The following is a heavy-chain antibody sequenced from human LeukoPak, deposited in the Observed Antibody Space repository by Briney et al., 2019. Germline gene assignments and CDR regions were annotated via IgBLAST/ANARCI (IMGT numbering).Heavy chain of an antibody. V-gene: IGHV3-74*01. CDR3: AREQPVESAVDY. CDR1: GFTFSSYA. D-gene: IGHD6-6*01. Sequence: GRSLRLSCAASGFTFSSYAMHWVRQAPGKGLVWVSRINGDGSITTYADSVKGRFTISRDNAKNTLYLQMNSLRAEDTAVYFCAREQPVESAVDYWGQGTLVTVSS. CDR2: INGDGSIT. J-gene: IGHJ4*02.